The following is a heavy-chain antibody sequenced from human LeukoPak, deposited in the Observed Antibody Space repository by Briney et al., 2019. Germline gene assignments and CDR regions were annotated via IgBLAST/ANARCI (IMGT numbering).Heavy chain of an antibody. V-gene: IGHV3-30*18. D-gene: IGHD6-13*01. Sequence: PGGSLRLSCAASGFTFSSYGMHWVRQAPGKGLEWVAVISYDGSNKYYADSVKGRFTISRDNSKNTLYLQMNSLRAEDTAVYYCAKVREYSSSFGTGFQHWGQGTLVTVSS. CDR3: AKVREYSSSFGTGFQH. CDR2: ISYDGSNK. CDR1: GFTFSSYG. J-gene: IGHJ1*01.